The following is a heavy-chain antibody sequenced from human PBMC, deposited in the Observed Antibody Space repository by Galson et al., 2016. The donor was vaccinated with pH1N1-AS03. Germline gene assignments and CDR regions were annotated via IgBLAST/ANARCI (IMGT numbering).Heavy chain of an antibody. CDR2: IGSGGIPI. CDR3: ARGWLENTFDI. CDR1: GFTFSTYS. V-gene: IGHV3-48*02. J-gene: IGHJ3*02. Sequence: SLRLSCATSGFTFSTYSMDWVRQAPGRGLEWVSFIGSGGIPIYYAGSVKGRFTISRDNARNSVYLQMNSLRDEDTAVYYCARGWLENTFDIWGQGTMVTVSS. D-gene: IGHD5-24*01.